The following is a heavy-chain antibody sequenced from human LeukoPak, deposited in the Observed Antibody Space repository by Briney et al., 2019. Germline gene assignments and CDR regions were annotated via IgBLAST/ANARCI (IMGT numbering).Heavy chain of an antibody. D-gene: IGHD3-22*01. Sequence: PSETLSLTCTVSGGSISSYYWSWIRQPAGKGLEWIGRIYTSGSTNYNPSLKSRVTISVDTSKNQFSLKLSSVTAADTAVYYCACDYDSSGYSNYWGQGTLVTVSS. J-gene: IGHJ4*02. CDR3: ACDYDSSGYSNY. CDR1: GGSISSYY. CDR2: IYTSGST. V-gene: IGHV4-4*07.